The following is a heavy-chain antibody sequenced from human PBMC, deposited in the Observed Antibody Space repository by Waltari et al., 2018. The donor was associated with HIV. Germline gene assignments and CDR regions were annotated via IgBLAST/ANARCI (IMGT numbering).Heavy chain of an antibody. J-gene: IGHJ6*02. D-gene: IGHD4-17*01. Sequence: QEQLVESGGGVVQPGRSLRLSCAASGFSFSTYGMHWVRQAPGKGLEWVAVISDDGSNKYYADSVKGRFTISRDNSKNTLYLQMNSLRAEDTAVYYCAKGAYGFYYFYGMDVWGQGTTVTVSS. V-gene: IGHV3-30*18. CDR1: GFSFSTYG. CDR2: ISDDGSNK. CDR3: AKGAYGFYYFYGMDV.